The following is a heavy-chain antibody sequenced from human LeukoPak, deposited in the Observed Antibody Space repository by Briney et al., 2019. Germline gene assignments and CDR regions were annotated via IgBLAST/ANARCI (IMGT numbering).Heavy chain of an antibody. CDR2: MNPNSGNT. Sequence: ASVKVSCKASGYTFTSYDINWVRQATGQGLEWMGWMNPNSGNTGYAQKFQGRVTITRNTSVSTAYMELSSLRSEDTAVYYCASSSYGDLPFDYWGQGTLVTVSS. J-gene: IGHJ4*02. CDR1: GYTFTSYD. D-gene: IGHD4-17*01. V-gene: IGHV1-8*03. CDR3: ASSSYGDLPFDY.